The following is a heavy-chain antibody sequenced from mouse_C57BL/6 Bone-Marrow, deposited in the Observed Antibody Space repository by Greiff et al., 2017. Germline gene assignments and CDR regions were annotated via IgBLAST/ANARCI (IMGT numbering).Heavy chain of an antibody. CDR2: ISDGGSYT. V-gene: IGHV5-4*03. D-gene: IGHD1-1*01. J-gene: IGHJ3*01. CDR1: GFTFSSYA. Sequence: EVKLVESGGGLVKPGGSLKLSCAASGFTFSSYAMSWVRQTPEKRLEWVATISDGGSYTYYPDNVKGRFTISRDNAKNNLYLQMSHLKSEDTAMYYCARAYYGSSWFAYWGQGTLVTVSA. CDR3: ARAYYGSSWFAY.